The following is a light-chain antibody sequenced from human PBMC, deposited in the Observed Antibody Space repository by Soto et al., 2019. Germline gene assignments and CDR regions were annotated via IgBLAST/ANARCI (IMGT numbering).Light chain of an antibody. V-gene: IGKV3-20*01. Sequence: EIVLTQSPATMSLSPGERATLPCRTSQSVSRNLAWYQQKPGQAPRLLIYDASQRATGIAARFSGSGSGTDFTLTISRLEPEDFAVYYCQQYGSLSWAFGQGTKV. CDR2: DAS. J-gene: IGKJ1*01. CDR1: QSVSRN. CDR3: QQYGSLSWA.